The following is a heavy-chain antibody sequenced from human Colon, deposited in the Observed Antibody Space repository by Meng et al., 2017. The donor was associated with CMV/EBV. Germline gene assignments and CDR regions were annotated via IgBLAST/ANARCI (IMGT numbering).Heavy chain of an antibody. CDR2: IITISGTT. D-gene: IGHD2-21*02. CDR1: RGTFSSYP. V-gene: IGHV1-69*12. CDR3: ARVICGGDCYLDY. J-gene: IGHJ4*02. Sequence: HVQLEQSGAEVAKPGSSVKVSCNAYRGTFSSYPISWMRQGPGQGFEWVGGIITISGTTDYAQTFHGRVTIIADESTSTAYMQLSNLRAEDTAIYYCARVICGGDCYLDYWGRGTLVTVSS.